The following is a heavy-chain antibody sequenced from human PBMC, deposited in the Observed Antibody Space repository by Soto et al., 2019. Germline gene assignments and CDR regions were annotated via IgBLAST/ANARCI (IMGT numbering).Heavy chain of an antibody. CDR2: ISGSGGST. Sequence: WGSLRLSWAASGFTFSSYAMSWVRQAPGKGLEWVSAISGSGGSTYYADSVKGRFTISRDNSKNTLYLQMNSLRAEDTAVYYCAKPQYYYDSSGYSGPYYYGMDVWGQGTTVTVSS. CDR3: AKPQYYYDSSGYSGPYYYGMDV. J-gene: IGHJ6*02. V-gene: IGHV3-23*01. CDR1: GFTFSSYA. D-gene: IGHD3-22*01.